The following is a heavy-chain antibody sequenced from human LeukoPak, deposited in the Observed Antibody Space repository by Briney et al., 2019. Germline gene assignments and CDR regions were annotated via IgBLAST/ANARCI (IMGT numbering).Heavy chain of an antibody. CDR3: ARTKEGYAPYYFDC. CDR2: IYNSGST. Sequence: PSETLSLTCTVSGGSISSRSYYWGWIRQPPGKGLEWIGSIYNSGSTYYNPSLKSRVTISVDTSKNQFSLKLSSVTAADTAVYYCARTKEGYAPYYFDCWGQGTLVTVSS. J-gene: IGHJ4*02. V-gene: IGHV4-39*01. D-gene: IGHD5-24*01. CDR1: GGSISSRSYY.